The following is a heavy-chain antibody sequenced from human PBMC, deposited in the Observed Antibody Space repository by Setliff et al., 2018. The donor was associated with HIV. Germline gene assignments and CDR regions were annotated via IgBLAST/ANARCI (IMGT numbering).Heavy chain of an antibody. CDR3: AREGQEEWLAPSMYNWFDP. V-gene: IGHV3-20*04. J-gene: IGHJ5*02. Sequence: PGGSLRLSCAVSGFTFDDYGMSWVRQLPGKGLEWVSGINWNGDSKGYADSVKGRFTISRDNAKKSLYLQMNSLRAEDTAVYYCAREGQEEWLAPSMYNWFDPWGQGTLVTVSS. CDR1: GFTFDDYG. CDR2: INWNGDSK. D-gene: IGHD6-19*01.